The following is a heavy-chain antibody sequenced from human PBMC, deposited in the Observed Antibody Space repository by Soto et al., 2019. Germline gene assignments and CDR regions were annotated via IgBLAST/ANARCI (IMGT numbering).Heavy chain of an antibody. J-gene: IGHJ6*02. V-gene: IGHV3-23*01. CDR3: VKGYWKGDV. CDR2: ISGSGGSI. CDR1: GFTFSTYA. Sequence: EVQLLESGGGLVQPGGSLRLSCAASGFTFSTYAMNWVRQAPGNGLEWVSAISGSGGSIHYADSVKGRFIISRANSKNTLYLQMNSLRDEDTAVYHCVKGYWKGDVWGQGTTVTVSS. D-gene: IGHD1-1*01.